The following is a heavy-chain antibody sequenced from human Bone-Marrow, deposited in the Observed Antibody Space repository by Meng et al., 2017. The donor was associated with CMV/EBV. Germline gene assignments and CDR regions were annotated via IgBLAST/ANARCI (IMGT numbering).Heavy chain of an antibody. CDR3: AKEACSTTSCYYNYYYGLDV. Sequence: GGSLRLSCAASGFTFSDYYMSWIRQAPGKGLEWVSYISSSGSTIYYADSVKGRFTISRDNAKNSLYLQMNSLRAEDTAVYYCAKEACSTTSCYYNYYYGLDVWGQGTTVTVSS. CDR1: GFTFSDYY. D-gene: IGHD2-2*01. CDR2: ISSSGSTI. V-gene: IGHV3-11*01. J-gene: IGHJ6*02.